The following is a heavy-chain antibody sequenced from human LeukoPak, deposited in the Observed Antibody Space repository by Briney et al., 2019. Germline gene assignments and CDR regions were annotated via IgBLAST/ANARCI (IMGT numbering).Heavy chain of an antibody. Sequence: GGSLRLSCAASGFTFSSYWMSWVRQAPGKGLEWVANIDRAANEKYYVGSVKGRFTISRDNAKNSLYLQMNSLRAEDTAVYYCAKGPTVTRFYYYYMDVWGKGTTVTVSS. CDR1: GFTFSSYW. J-gene: IGHJ6*03. CDR3: AKGPTVTRFYYYYMDV. CDR2: IDRAANEK. D-gene: IGHD4-17*01. V-gene: IGHV3-7*03.